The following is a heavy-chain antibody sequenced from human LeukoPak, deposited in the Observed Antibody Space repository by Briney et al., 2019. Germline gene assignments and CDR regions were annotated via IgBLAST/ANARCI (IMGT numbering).Heavy chain of an antibody. J-gene: IGHJ4*02. CDR3: ARDYRGWYFDY. V-gene: IGHV1-69*05. CDR1: GGAFSSYA. D-gene: IGHD6-19*01. Sequence: SVKVSCKASGGAFSSYAISWVRQAPGQGLEWMGRIIPIFGTANYAQKFQGRVTITTDESTSTAYMELSSLRSEDTAVYCCARDYRGWYFDYWGQGTLVTVSS. CDR2: IIPIFGTA.